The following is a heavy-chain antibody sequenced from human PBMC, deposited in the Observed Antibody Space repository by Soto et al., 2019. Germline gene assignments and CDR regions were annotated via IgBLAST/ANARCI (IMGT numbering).Heavy chain of an antibody. J-gene: IGHJ4*02. CDR2: INPNSGGT. CDR1: GYTLTGYY. Sequence: GASVKVSCEASGYTLTGYYMHWVRQAPGQGLEWMGWINPNSGGTNYAQKFQGWVTMTRDTSISTAYMELSRLRSDDTAVYYCARGPYSSSPPYYFDYWGQGTLVTVSS. V-gene: IGHV1-2*04. CDR3: ARGPYSSSPPYYFDY. D-gene: IGHD6-6*01.